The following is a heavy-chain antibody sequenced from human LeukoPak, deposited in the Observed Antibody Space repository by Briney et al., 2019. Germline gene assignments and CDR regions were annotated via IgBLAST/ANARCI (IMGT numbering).Heavy chain of an antibody. D-gene: IGHD4-17*01. CDR1: GFTISNQA. CDR2: MSFDGSDE. Sequence: PGGSLRLSCVASGFTISNQAIHWVRQAPGKGLEWVAVMSFDGSDEYYADSVKGRFTISRDNSKSTLFLQMNSLRPEDTAVYYCAKDSLGTRTVTLDYWGQGTLVTVSS. V-gene: IGHV3-30*18. CDR3: AKDSLGTRTVTLDY. J-gene: IGHJ4*02.